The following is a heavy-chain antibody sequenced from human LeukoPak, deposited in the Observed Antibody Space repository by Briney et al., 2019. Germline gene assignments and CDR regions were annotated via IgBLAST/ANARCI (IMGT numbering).Heavy chain of an antibody. CDR2: IYPGDSDT. J-gene: IGHJ4*02. Sequence: GESLKISCKGSGYSFTSYWIGWVRQMPGKGLEWMGIIYPGDSDTRYSPSFQGQVTISADKSISTAYLQWSSLKASDTAMYYCARCPVVVTSSCHFDYWGQGTLVTVSS. CDR3: ARCPVVVTSSCHFDY. V-gene: IGHV5-51*01. D-gene: IGHD2-15*01. CDR1: GYSFTSYW.